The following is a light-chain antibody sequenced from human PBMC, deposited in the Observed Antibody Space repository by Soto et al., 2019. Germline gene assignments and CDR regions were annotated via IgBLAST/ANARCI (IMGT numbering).Light chain of an antibody. J-gene: IGLJ1*01. CDR2: DVN. V-gene: IGLV2-11*01. CDR3: CSFAGSASYV. CDR1: SSDVGSSNY. Sequence: QSALTQPRSVSGSPGQSVTISCIGTSSDVGSSNYVSWYQQYPGKAPKLIIYDVNKRPSGVPDRFSGSKSGNTASLTISGLLAEDEADYYCCSFAGSASYVFATGTKLTVL.